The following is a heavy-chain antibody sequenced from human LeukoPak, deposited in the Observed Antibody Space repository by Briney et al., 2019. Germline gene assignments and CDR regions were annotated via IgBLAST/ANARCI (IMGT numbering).Heavy chain of an antibody. J-gene: IGHJ3*02. Sequence: ASVKVSCKASGYTFTGYYMHWVRQAPGQGLEWMGWINPNSGGTNYAQKFQGRVTMTRDTSISTAYMELSRLRSDDTAVYYCARERITMVRGARGAFDIWGQGTMVTVSS. CDR2: INPNSGGT. V-gene: IGHV1-2*02. CDR3: ARERITMVRGARGAFDI. D-gene: IGHD3-10*01. CDR1: GYTFTGYY.